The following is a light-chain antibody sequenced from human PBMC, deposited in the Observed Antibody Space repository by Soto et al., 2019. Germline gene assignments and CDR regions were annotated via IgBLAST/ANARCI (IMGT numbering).Light chain of an antibody. V-gene: IGLV1-40*01. CDR1: SSNIGAGYD. CDR3: QSYDISLTGSRV. CDR2: GNN. Sequence: QSVLTQPPSVSGAPGQGVTISCTGSSSNIGAGYDVHWYQHLPGTAPKLLIYGNNNRPSGVPDRFSGSKSGTSASLAITGLRAEDEADYYCQSYDISLTGSRVFGGGTKLTVL. J-gene: IGLJ3*02.